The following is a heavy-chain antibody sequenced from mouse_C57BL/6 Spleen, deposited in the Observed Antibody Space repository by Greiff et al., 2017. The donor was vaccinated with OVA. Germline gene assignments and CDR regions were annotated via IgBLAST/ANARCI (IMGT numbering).Heavy chain of an antibody. CDR2: IDPSDSYT. D-gene: IGHD2-10*02. J-gene: IGHJ4*01. Sequence: VQFQQPGAELVMPGASVKLSCKASGYTFTSSWMPWVKQRPGQGLEWIGEIDPSDSYTNYNQKFKGKSTLTVDKSSSTAYMQLSSLTSEDSAVYYCARTGYGSYYAMDYWGQGTSVTVSS. CDR3: ARTGYGSYYAMDY. V-gene: IGHV1-69*01. CDR1: GYTFTSSW.